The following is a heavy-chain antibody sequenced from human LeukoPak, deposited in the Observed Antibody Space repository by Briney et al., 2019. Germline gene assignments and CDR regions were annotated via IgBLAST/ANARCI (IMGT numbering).Heavy chain of an antibody. J-gene: IGHJ5*02. CDR3: ARDADYGRGTENWFDP. CDR2: INPSGGST. V-gene: IGHV1-46*01. CDR1: GYTFTSYY. D-gene: IGHD3-16*01. Sequence: ASVKVSCKASGYTFTSYYMHWVRQAPGQGLEWMGIINPSGGSTSYAQKFQGRVTMTRDTSTSTVYMELSSLRSEDTAVYYCARDADYGRGTENWFDPWGQGTLVTVSS.